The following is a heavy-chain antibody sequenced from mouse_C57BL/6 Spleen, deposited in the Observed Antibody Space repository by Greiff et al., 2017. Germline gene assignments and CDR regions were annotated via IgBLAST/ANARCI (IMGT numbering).Heavy chain of an antibody. CDR1: GYTFTSYW. V-gene: IGHV1-61*01. CDR3: ARHSSGGDY. D-gene: IGHD3-2*02. J-gene: IGHJ2*01. Sequence: QVQLQQPGAELVRPGSSVKLSCKASGYTFTSYWMDWVKQRPGQGLEWIGNIYPSDSATHYNQKFKDKATLTVDKSSSPAYMQLSILTSEDSAVYYCARHSSGGDYWGQGTTLTVSS. CDR2: IYPSDSAT.